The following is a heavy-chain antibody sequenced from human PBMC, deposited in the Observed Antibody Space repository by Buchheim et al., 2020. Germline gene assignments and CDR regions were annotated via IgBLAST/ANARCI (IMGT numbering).Heavy chain of an antibody. CDR1: GFTFSNFA. Sequence: EVQLLESGGGFVQPGGSLTLSCTASGFTFSNFAMSWVRQAPGKGLEWISGIRDNGDSTYQADSVEGRFTISRDNSKNTLFFHMNSLRADDTALYYCAKGSWEPTNGYFNYWGQGTL. CDR3: AKGSWEPTNGYFNY. J-gene: IGHJ4*02. CDR2: IRDNGDST. V-gene: IGHV3-23*01. D-gene: IGHD2-8*01.